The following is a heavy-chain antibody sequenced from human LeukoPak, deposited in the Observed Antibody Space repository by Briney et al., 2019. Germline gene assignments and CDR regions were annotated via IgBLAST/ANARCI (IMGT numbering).Heavy chain of an antibody. D-gene: IGHD2-2*01. J-gene: IGHJ4*02. CDR1: GGSISSGGYY. Sequence: PSETLSLTCTVSGGSISSGGYYWSWIRQHPGKGLEWIGYIYYSGSTNYNPSLKSRVTISVDTSNNQFSLKLSSVTAADTAVYYCAGSTSRSRPFDYWGQGTLVTVSS. CDR3: AGSTSRSRPFDY. CDR2: IYYSGST. V-gene: IGHV4-61*08.